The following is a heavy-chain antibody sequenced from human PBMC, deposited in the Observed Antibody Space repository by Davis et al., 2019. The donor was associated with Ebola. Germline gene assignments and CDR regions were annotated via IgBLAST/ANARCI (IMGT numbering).Heavy chain of an antibody. Sequence: PSETLSLTCTVSGGSISSSSYYWGWIRQPPGKGLEWIGSIYYSGSTYYNPSLKSRVTISVDTSKNQFSLKLSSVTAADTAVYYCASDYGDVRGGYFDYWGQGTLVTVSS. J-gene: IGHJ4*02. D-gene: IGHD4-17*01. CDR3: ASDYGDVRGGYFDY. V-gene: IGHV4-39*01. CDR2: IYYSGST. CDR1: GGSISSSSYY.